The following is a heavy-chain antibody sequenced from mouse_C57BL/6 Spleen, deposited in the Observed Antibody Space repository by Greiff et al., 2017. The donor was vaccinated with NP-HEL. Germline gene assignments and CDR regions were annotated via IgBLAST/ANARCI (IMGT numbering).Heavy chain of an antibody. D-gene: IGHD2-5*01. CDR1: GYTFTSYW. V-gene: IGHV1-69*01. J-gene: IGHJ3*01. Sequence: VQLQQSGAELVMPGASVKLSCKASGYTFTSYWMHWVKQRPGQGLEWIGEIDPSDSYTNYNQKFKGKSTLTVDKSSSTAYMQLSSLTSEDSAVYYCARSSNSWFAYWGQGTLVTVSA. CDR3: ARSSNSWFAY. CDR2: IDPSDSYT.